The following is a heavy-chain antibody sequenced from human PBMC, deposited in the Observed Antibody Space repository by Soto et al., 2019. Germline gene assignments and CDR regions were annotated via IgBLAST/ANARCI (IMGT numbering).Heavy chain of an antibody. CDR1: GYTFTSHW. CDR3: VRVGLVGSNSLTHAWFDP. CDR2: IYPGASDT. Sequence: GESLKISCMGSGYTFTSHWIGWVRQMPGKGLERMGIIYPGASDTRYSPSFQGQVTISADKSIRTAYLQWNSLKASDTAMYYCVRVGLVGSNSLTHAWFDPWGPGTLVTVSS. V-gene: IGHV5-51*01. D-gene: IGHD2-8*02. J-gene: IGHJ5*02.